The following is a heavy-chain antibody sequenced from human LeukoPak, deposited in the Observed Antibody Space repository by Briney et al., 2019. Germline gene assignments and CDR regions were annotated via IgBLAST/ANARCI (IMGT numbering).Heavy chain of an antibody. CDR2: INPSGGST. D-gene: IGHD3-22*01. Sequence: ASVKVSCKASGYTFTSYHMHWVRQAPGQGLEWMGIINPSGGSTSYAQKFQGRVTMTTDTSTSTAYMELRSLRSDDTAVYYCARDKTPRSDTSGYSEDAFDIWGQGTMVTVSS. V-gene: IGHV1-46*01. CDR1: GYTFTSYH. CDR3: ARDKTPRSDTSGYSEDAFDI. J-gene: IGHJ3*02.